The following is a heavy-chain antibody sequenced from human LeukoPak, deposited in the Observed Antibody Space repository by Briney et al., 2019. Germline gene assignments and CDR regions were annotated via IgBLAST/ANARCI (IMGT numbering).Heavy chain of an antibody. CDR1: GVTFSSYW. D-gene: IGHD6-6*01. Sequence: GGSLRLSCAASGVTFSSYWMHWVRQAPGKGRVWGSRINSDGSSTSYADSVKGRFTISRDNAKNTLYLQMNSLRAEDTAVYYCARGRRPYSSSSTSLGYWGQGTLVTVSS. J-gene: IGHJ4*02. CDR3: ARGRRPYSSSSTSLGY. V-gene: IGHV3-74*01. CDR2: INSDGSST.